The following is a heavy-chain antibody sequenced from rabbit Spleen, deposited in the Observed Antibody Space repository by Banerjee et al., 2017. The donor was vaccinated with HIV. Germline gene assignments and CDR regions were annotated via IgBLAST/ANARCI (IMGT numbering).Heavy chain of an antibody. J-gene: IGHJ6*01. CDR2: IDAGSSGFT. D-gene: IGHD7-1*01. CDR1: GFDFSSYY. V-gene: IGHV1S45*01. Sequence: QEQLTETGGGLVKPGGSLKLSCKASGFDFSSYYMNWVRQAPGKGLEWVVCIDAGSSGFTYFATWAKGRFTISKTSSTTVTLQMTRLTAADTATYFCARTNTGTGYGMELWGQGTLVTVS. CDR3: ARTNTGTGYGMEL.